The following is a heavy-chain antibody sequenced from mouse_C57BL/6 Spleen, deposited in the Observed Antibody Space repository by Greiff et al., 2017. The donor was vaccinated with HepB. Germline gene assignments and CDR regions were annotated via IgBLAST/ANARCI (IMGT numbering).Heavy chain of an antibody. CDR1: GYTFTSYG. Sequence: QVQLQQSGAELARPGASLKLSCKASGYTFTSYGISWVKQRTGQGLEWIGEIYPRSGNTYYNEKFKGKATLTADKSSSTAYMELRSLTSEDSAVYFCAREDSSGYVPDYWGQGTTLTVSS. V-gene: IGHV1-81*01. J-gene: IGHJ2*01. CDR2: IYPRSGNT. CDR3: AREDSSGYVPDY. D-gene: IGHD3-2*02.